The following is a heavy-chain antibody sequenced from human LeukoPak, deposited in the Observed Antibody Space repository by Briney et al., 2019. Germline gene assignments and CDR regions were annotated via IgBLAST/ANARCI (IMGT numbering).Heavy chain of an antibody. V-gene: IGHV3-48*01. J-gene: IGHJ4*02. D-gene: IGHD3-3*01. CDR2: ISSSSSTI. CDR1: GFTFSSYS. CDR3: AKDFDFWSGYPLHYFDY. Sequence: QPGGSLRLSCAASGFTFSSYSMNWVRQAPGKGLEWVSYISSSSSTIYYADSVKGRFTISRDNAKNSLYLQMNSLRAEDTAVYYCAKDFDFWSGYPLHYFDYWGQGTLVTVSS.